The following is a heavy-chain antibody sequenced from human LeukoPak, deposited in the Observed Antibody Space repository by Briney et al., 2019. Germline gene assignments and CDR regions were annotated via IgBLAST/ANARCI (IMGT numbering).Heavy chain of an antibody. CDR2: IYYSGST. CDR3: AGSVPAPKEFAF. Sequence: PSETLSLTCTVSGGSISSYYWSWIRQPPGKGLEWIGYIYYSGSTNYNPSLKSRVTISVDTSKNQFSLKLSSVTAADTAVYYCAGSVPAPKEFAFWGQGTLVTVSS. V-gene: IGHV4-59*08. D-gene: IGHD1-1*01. CDR1: GGSISSYY. J-gene: IGHJ4*02.